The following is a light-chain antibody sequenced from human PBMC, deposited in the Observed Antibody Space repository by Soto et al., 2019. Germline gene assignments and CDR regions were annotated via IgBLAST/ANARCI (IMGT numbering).Light chain of an antibody. V-gene: IGKV3-20*01. J-gene: IGKJ1*01. CDR3: HYCGSSSWT. CDR2: GAS. CDR1: QSVSSSY. Sequence: EIVLTQSPGTLSLSPGERATLSCRASQSVSSSYLAWYQQKLGQAPRLLIYGASSRATDIPERFTGSGSGTAFTLTISRLEPEDFAVYYCHYCGSSSWTFGQGTKVEIK.